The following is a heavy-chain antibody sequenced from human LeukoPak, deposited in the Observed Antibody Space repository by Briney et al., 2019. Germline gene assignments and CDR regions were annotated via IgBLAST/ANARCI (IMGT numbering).Heavy chain of an antibody. Sequence: GSLRLSCAASGFTFSDYYISWIRQAPGQGLEWVAYISHSSGFTNYADSVKGRFAISRDNAKNSLYLQMDSLRAEDTAIYYCAKLFKAYSSTWIDYWGQGNLVTVSS. D-gene: IGHD6-13*01. CDR1: GFTFSDYY. CDR3: AKLFKAYSSTWIDY. J-gene: IGHJ4*02. V-gene: IGHV3-11*03. CDR2: ISHSSGFT.